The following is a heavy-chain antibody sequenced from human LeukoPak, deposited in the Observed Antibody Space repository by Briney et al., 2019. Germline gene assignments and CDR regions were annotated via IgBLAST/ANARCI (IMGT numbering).Heavy chain of an antibody. D-gene: IGHD5-18*01. J-gene: IGHJ6*03. Sequence: GGSLRLSCAASGFSFSSYWMSWVRQAPGKGLEWVANIKEDGSEKYYVDSVKGRFTISRDNAKNSLYLQMNSLRVEDTAVYYCARGDRGYTYGYFYYHMDVWGKGTTVTVSS. V-gene: IGHV3-7*01. CDR2: IKEDGSEK. CDR1: GFSFSSYW. CDR3: ARGDRGYTYGYFYYHMDV.